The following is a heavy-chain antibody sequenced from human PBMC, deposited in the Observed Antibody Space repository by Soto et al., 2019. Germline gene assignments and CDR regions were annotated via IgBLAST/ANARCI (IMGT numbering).Heavy chain of an antibody. D-gene: IGHD3-22*01. Sequence: SVKVSCKASGYTFTSYYMHWVRQAPGQGLEWMGIIIPILGIANYAQKFQGRVTITADKSTSTAYMELSSLRSEDTAVYYCASERAYYYDSSGYYPNQRLTHDAFDIWGQGTMVTVSS. V-gene: IGHV1-69*04. J-gene: IGHJ3*02. CDR2: IIPILGIA. CDR3: ASERAYYYDSSGYYPNQRLTHDAFDI. CDR1: GYTFTSYY.